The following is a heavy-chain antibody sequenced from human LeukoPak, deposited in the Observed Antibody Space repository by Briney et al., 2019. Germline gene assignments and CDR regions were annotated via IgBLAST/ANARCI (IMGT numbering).Heavy chain of an antibody. V-gene: IGHV1-69*01. D-gene: IGHD2-8*01. CDR3: ARCGMLALGYYYYYYMDV. CDR1: GGTFSSYA. Sequence: SVKVSCKASGGTFSSYAISWVRQAPGQGLEWMGGIIPIFGTANYAQKFQGRVTITADESTSTAYMELGSLRSEDTAVYYCARCGMLALGYYYYYYMDVWGKGTTVTVSS. J-gene: IGHJ6*03. CDR2: IIPIFGTA.